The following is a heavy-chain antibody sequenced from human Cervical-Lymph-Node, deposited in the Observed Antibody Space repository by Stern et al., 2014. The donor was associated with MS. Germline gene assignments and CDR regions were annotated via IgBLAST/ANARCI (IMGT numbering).Heavy chain of an antibody. D-gene: IGHD2-2*01. V-gene: IGHV3-11*01. J-gene: IGHJ5*02. CDR2: IGNSGSSK. CDR3: ARGSRGSCSSTSCYDDP. CDR1: GFTFSDSY. Sequence: VHLGESGGGLVKPGGSLRLSCAVSGFTFSDSYMNWIRKAPGQGLELDSFIGNSGSSKYYADSVKVRFTISRDNGKNSLYLQMNSLRAEDTAVYYCARGSRGSCSSTSCYDDPWGQGTLVTVSS.